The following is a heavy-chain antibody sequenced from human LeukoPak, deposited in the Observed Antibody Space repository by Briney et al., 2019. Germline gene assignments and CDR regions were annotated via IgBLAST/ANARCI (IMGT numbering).Heavy chain of an antibody. CDR2: IYYSGST. J-gene: IGHJ5*02. CDR3: ARDLNAEWELLGYNWFDP. Sequence: SETLSLTCIVSGGFLSSSSYYWGWIRQPPGKGLECIGRIYYSGSTYYNPSLESRVTISVDTSKNQISLKLSSVTAPDTAVYYWARDLNAEWELLGYNWFDPWGQGTLVTVSP. D-gene: IGHD1-26*01. V-gene: IGHV4-39*07. CDR1: GGFLSSSSYY.